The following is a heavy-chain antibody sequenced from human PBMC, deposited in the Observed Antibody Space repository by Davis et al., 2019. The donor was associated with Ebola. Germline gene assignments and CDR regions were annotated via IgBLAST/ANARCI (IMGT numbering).Heavy chain of an antibody. CDR3: ASGTYYGSGSYIDY. CDR2: VNPSGGST. CDR1: GYTFTSYY. D-gene: IGHD3-10*01. J-gene: IGHJ4*02. V-gene: IGHV1-46*01. Sequence: AASVTVSCKAFGYTFTSYYIHWVRQAPGQGLEWMGIVNPSGGSTTYAQKFQGRVTMTRDTSTSTVYMELSSLRSEDTAVYYCASGTYYGSGSYIDYWGQGTLVTVSS.